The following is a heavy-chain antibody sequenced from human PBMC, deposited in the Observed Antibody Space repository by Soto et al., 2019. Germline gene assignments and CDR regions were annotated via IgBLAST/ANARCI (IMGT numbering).Heavy chain of an antibody. CDR1: GFTFSSYS. J-gene: IGHJ3*02. CDR3: ARGGGTGSSGWADAFDI. D-gene: IGHD6-19*01. Sequence: EVQLVESGGGLVKPGGSLRLSCAASGFTFSSYSMNWVRQAPGKGLEWVSSISSSSSYIYYADSVKGRFTISRDNAKNSLYLQMNSLRAEDTAVYYCARGGGTGSSGWADAFDIWGQGTMVTVSS. CDR2: ISSSSSYI. V-gene: IGHV3-21*01.